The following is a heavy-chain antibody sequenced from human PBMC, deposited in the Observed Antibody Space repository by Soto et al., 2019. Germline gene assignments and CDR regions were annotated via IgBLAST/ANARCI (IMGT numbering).Heavy chain of an antibody. CDR3: ARDPYSWNDGGDY. Sequence: QVQLVQSGAEVKKPGASVKVSCKASGYTFSSYGINWVRQAPGQGLEWMGWISAYNGNTHYAQNLQGRVTLTTDTSPSTAYMELRSLRSDDTAVYYCARDPYSWNDGGDYWGQGTLVTVSS. D-gene: IGHD1-1*01. CDR2: ISAYNGNT. CDR1: GYTFSSYG. V-gene: IGHV1-18*01. J-gene: IGHJ4*02.